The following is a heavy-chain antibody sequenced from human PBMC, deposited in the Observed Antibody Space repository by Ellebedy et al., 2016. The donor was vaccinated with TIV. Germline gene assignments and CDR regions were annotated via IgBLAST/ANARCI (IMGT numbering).Heavy chain of an antibody. Sequence: ASVKVSCKASGYALTDNYVHWVRQAPGQGLQWMGVLDVRVGTTTYAEALQGRITMTRDMSTRTVYMELSSLRSDDTAVYYCASVPSAGADFWGQGTLVTVSS. D-gene: IGHD1-14*01. CDR2: LDVRVGTT. CDR3: ASVPSAGADF. CDR1: GYALTDNY. J-gene: IGHJ4*02. V-gene: IGHV1-46*01.